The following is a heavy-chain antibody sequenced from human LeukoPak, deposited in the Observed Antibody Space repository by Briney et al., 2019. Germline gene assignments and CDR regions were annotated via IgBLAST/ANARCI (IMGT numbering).Heavy chain of an antibody. CDR2: INPSGGST. CDR3: ARVLYSGYDWHYYYYGMDV. CDR1: GYTFTSYY. Sequence: ASVKVSCKASGYTFTSYYMHWVRQAPGQGLEWMGIINPSGGSTSYAQKFQGRVTMTRDTSASTVYMELSSLRSEDTAVYYCARVLYSGYDWHYYYYGMDVWGQGTTVTVSS. J-gene: IGHJ6*02. D-gene: IGHD5-12*01. V-gene: IGHV1-46*01.